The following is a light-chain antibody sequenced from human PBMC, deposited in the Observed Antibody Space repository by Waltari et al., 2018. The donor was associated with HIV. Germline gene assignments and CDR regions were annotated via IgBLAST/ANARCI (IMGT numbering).Light chain of an antibody. CDR1: ATPAGDSPY. V-gene: IGLV2-11*01. Sequence: QSALTQPPALSASPRQSVTISCPGIATPAGDSPYVSRYQPRPGRTPWLLLFNVDKRHSGVPSRFSGSRSGSTASLTISDLQFDDEGDYYCASYLRSGPLGVFGGGTTLTVL. CDR3: ASYLRSGPLGV. CDR2: NVD. J-gene: IGLJ2*01.